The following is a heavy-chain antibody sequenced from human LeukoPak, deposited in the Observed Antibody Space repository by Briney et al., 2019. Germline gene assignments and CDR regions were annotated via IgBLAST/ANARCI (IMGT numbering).Heavy chain of an antibody. CDR3: ARSEAAAGYDWFDP. V-gene: IGHV7-4-1*02. J-gene: IGHJ5*02. CDR1: GYTFTSYG. D-gene: IGHD6-13*01. CDR2: INTNTGNP. Sequence: ASVKVSCKASGYTFTSYGIGWVRQAPGQGLEWMGWINTNTGNPTYAQGFTGRFVFSLDTSVSTAYLQISSLKAEDTAVYYCARSEAAAGYDWFDPWGQGTLVTVSS.